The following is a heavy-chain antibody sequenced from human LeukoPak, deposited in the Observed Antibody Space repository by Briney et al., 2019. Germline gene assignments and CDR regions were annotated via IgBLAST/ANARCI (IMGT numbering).Heavy chain of an antibody. V-gene: IGHV3-11*01. CDR1: GFIFSDYY. CDR2: ITSSGSTK. Sequence: GGSLRLSCAASGFIFSDYYMSWVRQAPGKGPEWVAYITSSGSTKYYANSVRGRFTISRDNGGNSLYLEMNSLTAEDSAIYYCARNGQTTVTSNYYCYFLDVWGTGTTVAVSS. D-gene: IGHD4-17*01. J-gene: IGHJ6*03. CDR3: ARNGQTTVTSNYYCYFLDV.